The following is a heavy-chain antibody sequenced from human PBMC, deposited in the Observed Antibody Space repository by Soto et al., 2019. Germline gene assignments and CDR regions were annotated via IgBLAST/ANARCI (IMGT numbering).Heavy chain of an antibody. CDR2: MNPNSGNT. CDR1: GYTFTSYD. V-gene: IGHV1-8*01. J-gene: IGHJ4*02. CDR3: ARAGEYYDILTGYYNSGFDY. Sequence: GASVKVSCKASGYTFTSYDINWVRQATGQGLEWMGWMNPNSGNTGYAQKFQGRVTMTRNTSISTAYMELSSLRSEDTAVYYCARAGEYYDILTGYYNSGFDYWGQGTLVTVSS. D-gene: IGHD3-9*01.